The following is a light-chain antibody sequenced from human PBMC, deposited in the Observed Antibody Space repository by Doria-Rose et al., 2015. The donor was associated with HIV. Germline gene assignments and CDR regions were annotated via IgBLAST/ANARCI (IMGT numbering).Light chain of an antibody. CDR3: QQYYDTPS. J-gene: IGKJ3*01. Sequence: DIQVTQSPESLGMSLGERATLNCKSSQSLLYTSTNYLAWYQQKPGQPPKLLIYWASTRQSGVPDRFGGSGSGTDFTLTISSLEAEDVAVYYCQQYYDTPSFGPGTTVDIK. V-gene: IGKV4-1*01. CDR2: WAS. CDR1: QSLLYTSTNY.